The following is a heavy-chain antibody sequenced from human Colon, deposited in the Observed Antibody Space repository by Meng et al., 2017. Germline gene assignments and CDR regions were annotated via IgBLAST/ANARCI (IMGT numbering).Heavy chain of an antibody. V-gene: IGHV4-30-4*01. D-gene: IGHD3-22*01. Sequence: VQLQKSGPGLVKPSQPLSLTCTVSGGSISSVDYYWSWIRQPPGKGLEWIGYIYYSGSTYYNPSLKSRVTISVDTSKNQFSLKLSSVTAADTAVYYCARGYYDSSGYGYWYFDLWGRGTLVTVSS. J-gene: IGHJ2*01. CDR2: IYYSGST. CDR3: ARGYYDSSGYGYWYFDL. CDR1: GGSISSVDYY.